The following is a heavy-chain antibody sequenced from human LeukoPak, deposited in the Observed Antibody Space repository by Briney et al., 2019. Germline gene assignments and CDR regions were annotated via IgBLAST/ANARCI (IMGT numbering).Heavy chain of an antibody. J-gene: IGHJ4*02. Sequence: GGSLRLSCAASGFTFSSYGMHWVRQAPGKGLEWVAVISYDGSNKYYADSVKGRFTTSRDNSKNTLYLQMNSLRAEDTAVYYCAKEEMATIMLAYWGQGTLVTVSS. CDR2: ISYDGSNK. CDR3: AKEEMATIMLAY. D-gene: IGHD5-12*01. CDR1: GFTFSSYG. V-gene: IGHV3-30*18.